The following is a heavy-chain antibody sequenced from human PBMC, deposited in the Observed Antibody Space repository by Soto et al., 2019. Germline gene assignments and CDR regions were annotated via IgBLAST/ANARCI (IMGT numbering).Heavy chain of an antibody. CDR3: ARHGTGNSVWGY. Sequence: SETLSLTCTVSGGSISSYYWSWIRQPPGKGLEWIGYIYYSGTTNYNPSLKSRVTISVDTSKNQFSLKLSSVTAADTAVYYCARHGTGNSVWGYWGQGTLVTVSS. CDR1: GGSISSYY. D-gene: IGHD1-1*01. V-gene: IGHV4-59*08. J-gene: IGHJ4*02. CDR2: IYYSGTT.